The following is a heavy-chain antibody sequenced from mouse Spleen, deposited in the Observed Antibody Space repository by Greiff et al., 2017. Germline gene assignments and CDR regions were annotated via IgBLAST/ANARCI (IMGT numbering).Heavy chain of an antibody. D-gene: IGHD2-1*01. CDR1: GYTFTSYW. J-gene: IGHJ2*01. CDR2: INPSTGYT. V-gene: IGHV1-7*01. CDR3: ARYGNYPYFDY. Sequence: QVQLKESGAELAKPGASVKMSCKASGYTFTSYWMHWVKQRPGQGLEWIGYINPSTGYTEYNQKFKDKATLTADKSSSTAYMQLSSLTSEDSAVYYCARYGNYPYFDYWGQGTTLTVSS.